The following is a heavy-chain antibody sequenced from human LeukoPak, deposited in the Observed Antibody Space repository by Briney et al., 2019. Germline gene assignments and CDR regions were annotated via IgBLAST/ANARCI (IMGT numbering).Heavy chain of an antibody. J-gene: IGHJ4*02. V-gene: IGHV5-51*01. CDR2: IHPGDSAN. CDR3: VNQYNNYGY. D-gene: IGHD4-11*01. Sequence: GESLNISCKGSEYSFANYWIGWVRQMRGKGLEWMGIIHPGDSANIYQPSLQGQATISADKSISTAYLQWSSLKASDTAMYYCVNQYNNYGYWGQGALVTVSS. CDR1: EYSFANYW.